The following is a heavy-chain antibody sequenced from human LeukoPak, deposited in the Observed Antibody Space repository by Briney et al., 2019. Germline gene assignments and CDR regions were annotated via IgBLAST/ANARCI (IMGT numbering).Heavy chain of an antibody. D-gene: IGHD3-22*01. CDR2: IYYSGST. V-gene: IGHV4-39*01. Sequence: SETLSLTCTVSGGSISSSSYYWGWIRQPPGKGLEWIGNIYYSGSTYYNPSLKSRVTISVDTSKNQFSLKLSSVTAADTAVYYCARLQRITMIVVDPWGQGTLVTVSS. J-gene: IGHJ5*02. CDR1: GGSISSSSYY. CDR3: ARLQRITMIVVDP.